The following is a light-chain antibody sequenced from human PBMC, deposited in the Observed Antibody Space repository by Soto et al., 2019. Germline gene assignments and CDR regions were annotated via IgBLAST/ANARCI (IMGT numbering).Light chain of an antibody. CDR3: SSYAGSNAFDV. Sequence: QSALTQPPSASGSPGQSVTISCTGTSSDVGAYNFVSWYQQLPGKAPKLMIYAVTKRPSGVPDRFSGSKSGNTASLTVSGLQAEDEADYYCSSYAGSNAFDVFGTGTKLPVL. CDR2: AVT. V-gene: IGLV2-8*01. CDR1: SSDVGAYNF. J-gene: IGLJ1*01.